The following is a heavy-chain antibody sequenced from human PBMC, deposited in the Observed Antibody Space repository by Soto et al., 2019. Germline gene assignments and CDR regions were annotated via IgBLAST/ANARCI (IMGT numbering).Heavy chain of an antibody. Sequence: AGGSLRLSCAASGFTFSSYGMHWVRQAPGKGLEWVAVIWYDGSNKYYADSVKGRFTISRDNSKNTLYLQMNSLRAEDTAVYYCASRDYGETNAFDIWGQGTMVTVSS. CDR2: IWYDGSNK. V-gene: IGHV3-33*01. CDR1: GFTFSSYG. D-gene: IGHD4-17*01. CDR3: ASRDYGETNAFDI. J-gene: IGHJ3*02.